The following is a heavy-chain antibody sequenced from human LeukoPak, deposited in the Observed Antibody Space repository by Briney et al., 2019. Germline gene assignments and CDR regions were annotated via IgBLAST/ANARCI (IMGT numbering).Heavy chain of an antibody. J-gene: IGHJ4*02. V-gene: IGHV3-9*01. D-gene: IGHD3-10*01. Sequence: GGSVRLSCAASGFTFDDYAMHGVGQARGKGLEWVSCIICNSGSIGYAYSVNCRFTISRDNAKNSLYLQMNSLRAEDTALYYCAKDSPERGFDYWGQGTLVTVSS. CDR2: IICNSGSI. CDR1: GFTFDDYA. CDR3: AKDSPERGFDY.